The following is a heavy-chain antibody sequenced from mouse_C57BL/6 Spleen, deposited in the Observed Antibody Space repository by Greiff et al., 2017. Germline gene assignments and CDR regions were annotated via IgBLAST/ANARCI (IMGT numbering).Heavy chain of an antibody. CDR2: IYPRSGNT. Sequence: VQLQQSGAELARPGASVKLSCKASGYTFTSYGISWVKQRTGQGLEWIGEIYPRSGNTYYNEKFKGKATLTADKSSSTAYMELRSLTSEDSAVYFCARWNWDERDWYFDVWGTGTTVTVSS. CDR1: GYTFTSYG. V-gene: IGHV1-81*01. J-gene: IGHJ1*03. CDR3: ARWNWDERDWYFDV. D-gene: IGHD4-1*01.